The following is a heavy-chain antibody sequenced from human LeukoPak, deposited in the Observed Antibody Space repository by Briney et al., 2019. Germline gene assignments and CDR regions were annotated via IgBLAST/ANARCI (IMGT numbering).Heavy chain of an antibody. V-gene: IGHV3-30-3*01. Sequence: GGSLRLSCAASGFTFSSYAMHWVRQAPGKGLEWVAVISYDGSNKYYADSVKGRFTISRDNSKNTLYLQMNSLRAGDTAVYYCARGGPNWDYGSGSPADYWGQGTLVTVSS. CDR1: GFTFSSYA. J-gene: IGHJ4*02. CDR3: ARGGPNWDYGSGSPADY. D-gene: IGHD3-10*01. CDR2: ISYDGSNK.